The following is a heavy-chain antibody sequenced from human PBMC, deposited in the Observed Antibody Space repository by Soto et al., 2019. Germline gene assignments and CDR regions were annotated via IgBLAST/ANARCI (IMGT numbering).Heavy chain of an antibody. CDR3: AGQTFTIAAASYGRSNWFDP. D-gene: IGHD6-25*01. J-gene: IGHJ5*02. Sequence: LSLTCTASGGSITSSSHFWGWVRQPPGKGLEWIGSIYFTGNTYYTPSLKSRLTMSIDTSKNEFSLRLNSVTAADPAVYYCAGQTFTIAAASYGRSNWFDPWGPGTLVTVSS. CDR1: GGSITSSSHF. V-gene: IGHV4-39*01. CDR2: IYFTGNT.